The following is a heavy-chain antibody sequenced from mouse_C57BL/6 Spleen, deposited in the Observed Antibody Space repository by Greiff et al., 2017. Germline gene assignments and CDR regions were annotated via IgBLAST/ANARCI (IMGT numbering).Heavy chain of an antibody. Sequence: VQLQQPGTELVKPGASVKLSCKASGYTFTSYWMHWVKQRPGQGLEWIGNINPSNGGTNYNEKFKSKATLTVDKSSSTAYMQLSSLTSEDSAVYYCATSNYYGSPYCAMDYWGQGTSVTVSS. D-gene: IGHD1-1*01. V-gene: IGHV1-53*01. J-gene: IGHJ4*01. CDR2: INPSNGGT. CDR1: GYTFTSYW. CDR3: ATSNYYGSPYCAMDY.